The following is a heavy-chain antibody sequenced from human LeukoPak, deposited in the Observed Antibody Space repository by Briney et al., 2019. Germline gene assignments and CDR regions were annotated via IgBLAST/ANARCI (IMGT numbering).Heavy chain of an antibody. CDR3: ARGIAVADYYFDY. D-gene: IGHD6-19*01. J-gene: IGHJ4*02. CDR2: IYTSGST. CDR1: GGSLSSYY. Sequence: SETLSLTCTVSGGSLSSYYWSWLRQPAGKGLEWIGRIYTSGSTNYNPSLKSRGTMSVDTSKNQFSLKLSSVTAAGTAVYYCARGIAVADYYFDYWGQGTLVTVSS. V-gene: IGHV4-4*07.